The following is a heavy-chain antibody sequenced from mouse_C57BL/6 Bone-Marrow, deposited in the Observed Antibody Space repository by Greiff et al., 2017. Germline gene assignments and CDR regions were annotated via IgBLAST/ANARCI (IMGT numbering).Heavy chain of an antibody. CDR2: IDPSDSNT. D-gene: IGHD1-1*01. V-gene: IGHV1-50*01. J-gene: IGHJ3*01. CDR3: ARRGDGSSYGLAY. Sequence: QVQLQQPGAELVKPGASVKLSCTASGFTFTSYWMQWVKQRPGQGLEWIGEIDPSDSNTNYNQKFKGTATVTVDPSSSTAYLQLSSLTSEDSAVYYCARRGDGSSYGLAYWGQGTLVTVSA. CDR1: GFTFTSYW.